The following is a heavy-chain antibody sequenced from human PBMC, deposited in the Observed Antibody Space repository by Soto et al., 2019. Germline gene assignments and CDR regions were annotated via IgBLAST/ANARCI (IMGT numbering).Heavy chain of an antibody. V-gene: IGHV4-59*11. CDR2: IYNSGYT. J-gene: IGHJ5*02. CDR3: AREIEAGPRNNWFDP. D-gene: IGHD6-13*01. Sequence: LETHCLPYTVSCDSINNHYWSWILQSPGKGLEWIGYIYNSGYTNYNPSLKSRVTMSLDTSKNHFSLKLRSVTAADTAVYYCAREIEAGPRNNWFDPWGQGTLVTVSS. CDR1: CDSINNHY.